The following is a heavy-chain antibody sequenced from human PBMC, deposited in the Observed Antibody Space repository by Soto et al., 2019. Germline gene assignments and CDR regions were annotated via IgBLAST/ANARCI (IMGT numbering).Heavy chain of an antibody. J-gene: IGHJ4*02. Sequence: GASVKVSCKASGYTFTSYAMHWVRQAPGQRLEWMGWINAGNGNTKYSQKFQGRVTITRDTSASTAYMELSSLRSEDTAVYYCARGYYYDSSGYPPGGYWGQGTLVTVSS. CDR1: GYTFTSYA. D-gene: IGHD3-22*01. V-gene: IGHV1-3*01. CDR3: ARGYYYDSSGYPPGGY. CDR2: INAGNGNT.